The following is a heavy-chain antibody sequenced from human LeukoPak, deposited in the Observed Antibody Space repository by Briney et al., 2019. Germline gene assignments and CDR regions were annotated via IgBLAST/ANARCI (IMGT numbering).Heavy chain of an antibody. CDR1: GFAFSSYS. CDR3: ARGDRDGYNYLFDS. V-gene: IGHV3-48*02. CDR2: ISSLSQTR. J-gene: IGHJ4*02. D-gene: IGHD5-24*01. Sequence: GGSLRLSCAASGFAFSSYSVHWVRQAPGKGLEWVSYISSLSQTRYYADSVQGRFTISRDNAKNSLYLQMNSLRDEDTAVYYCARGDRDGYNYLFDSWGQGTLVTVSS.